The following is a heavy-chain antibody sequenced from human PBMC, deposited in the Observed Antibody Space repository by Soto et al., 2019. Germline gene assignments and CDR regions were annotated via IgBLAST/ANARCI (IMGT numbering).Heavy chain of an antibody. Sequence: SERVCLSCALDGGVVSGYCWSWIRKPPGKGLEWIGEINHSGSTNYNPSLKSRVTISVDTSKNQFSLKLSSVTAADTAVYYCARVRPLIFTDYSSHRSCWLAPRGHGTPVPVSS. CDR2: INHSGST. CDR1: GGVVSGYC. J-gene: IGHJ5*02. CDR3: ARVRPLIFTDYSSHRSCWLAP. V-gene: IGHV4-34*01. D-gene: IGHD3-9*01.